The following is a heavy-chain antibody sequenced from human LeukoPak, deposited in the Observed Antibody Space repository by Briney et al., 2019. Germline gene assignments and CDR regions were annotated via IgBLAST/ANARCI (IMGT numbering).Heavy chain of an antibody. CDR2: IYYSGST. Sequence: PSETLSPTCTVSGGSISSYYWSWLRQPPGKGLEWIGYIYYSGSTNYNPSLKSRVTISVDTSKNQFSLKLSSVTAADTAVYYCAREKNYGGNSLFDPWGQGTLVTVSS. CDR3: AREKNYGGNSLFDP. V-gene: IGHV4-59*01. CDR1: GGSISSYY. D-gene: IGHD4-23*01. J-gene: IGHJ5*02.